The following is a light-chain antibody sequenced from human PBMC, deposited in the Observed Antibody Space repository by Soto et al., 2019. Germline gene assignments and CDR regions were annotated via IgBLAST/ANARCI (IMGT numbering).Light chain of an antibody. CDR1: QSISNW. V-gene: IGKV1-5*01. CDR3: QQYQSSPWT. CDR2: YAS. Sequence: DIPMTQSPSTLSASVGDRVTITCRASQSISNWLAWYQQKPGQAPKLLIYYASSLQSEVPSRFSGGGSGTEYTLTISSLQPDDFGTYYCQQYQSSPWTFGQGTRVEVK. J-gene: IGKJ1*01.